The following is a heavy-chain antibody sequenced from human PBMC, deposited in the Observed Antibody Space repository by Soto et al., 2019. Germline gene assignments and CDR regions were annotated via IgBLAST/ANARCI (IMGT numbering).Heavy chain of an antibody. CDR1: GLTFTNYW. D-gene: IGHD2-8*01. CDR3: ARARYCTDGSCYFDC. CDR2: IKYDENEG. J-gene: IGHJ4*02. V-gene: IGHV3-7*04. Sequence: EVQLVESGGGLVQPGGSLRLSCTASGLTFTNYWMSWVRQAPGKGLEWVANIKYDENEGYYVDSVKGRFTISRDNAKNSLHLQINSLRAEDTAVYYCARARYCTDGSCYFDCWGQGTLVTVSS.